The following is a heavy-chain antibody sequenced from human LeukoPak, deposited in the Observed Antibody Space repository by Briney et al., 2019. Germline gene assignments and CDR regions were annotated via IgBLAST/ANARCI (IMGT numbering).Heavy chain of an antibody. Sequence: ASVKVSCKASGYTFTSYDINWVRQATGQGLEWMGWMNPNSGNTGYAQKFQGRVTMTRNTSISTAYMELSSLRSEDTAVYYCARGLSSGWYYYYYMDVWGKGTTVTVSS. CDR1: GYTFTSYD. CDR3: ARGLSSGWYYYYYMDV. V-gene: IGHV1-8*01. D-gene: IGHD6-19*01. J-gene: IGHJ6*03. CDR2: MNPNSGNT.